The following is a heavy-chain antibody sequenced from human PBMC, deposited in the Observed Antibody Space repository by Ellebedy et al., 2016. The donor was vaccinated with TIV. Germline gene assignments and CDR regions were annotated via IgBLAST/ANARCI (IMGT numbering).Heavy chain of an antibody. CDR1: GLTFSAHW. D-gene: IGHD6-19*01. J-gene: IGHJ4*01. CDR3: AKVGQWLVFDY. V-gene: IGHV3-7*01. CDR2: IKQDGSEK. Sequence: GESLKISCAASGLTFSAHWMTWVRQAPGKGLEWVATIKQDGSEKYYLDSVKGRFTISRDNAWSSLSLQMNSLRVEDTAVYYCAKVGQWLVFDYWGHGSLVTVSS.